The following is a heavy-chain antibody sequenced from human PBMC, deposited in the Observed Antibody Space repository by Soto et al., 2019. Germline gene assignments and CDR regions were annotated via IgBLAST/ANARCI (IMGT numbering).Heavy chain of an antibody. J-gene: IGHJ4*02. CDR2: IYSKAGKM. V-gene: IGHV1-18*01. Sequence: QVHLLQSGAEVQKPGASVKVSCKTSGYTFNDFGITWVRQAPGLGLEWLGWIYSKAGKMNFAPKFQNRVMMTTDTSTSTAFMELTSLTLDDSAIYFCARDIAFDIDYWGQGTLVTVS. D-gene: IGHD2-15*01. CDR1: GYTFNDFG. CDR3: ARDIAFDIDY.